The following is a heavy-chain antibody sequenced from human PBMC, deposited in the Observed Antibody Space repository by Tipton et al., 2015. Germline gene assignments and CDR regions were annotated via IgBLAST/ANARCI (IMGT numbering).Heavy chain of an antibody. Sequence: TLSLTCTVSGGSFSSGVHSWNWVRQPPGKGLEWLGNSYDSGSTSYNPSLKSRVTISEDRSRRQYFLRLTSVTAADSAVYFCARGGLDGFQVWGQGTPVTVSS. J-gene: IGHJ1*01. V-gene: IGHV4-30-2*01. CDR2: SYDSGST. D-gene: IGHD3/OR15-3a*01. CDR3: ARGGLDGFQV. CDR1: GGSFSSGVHS.